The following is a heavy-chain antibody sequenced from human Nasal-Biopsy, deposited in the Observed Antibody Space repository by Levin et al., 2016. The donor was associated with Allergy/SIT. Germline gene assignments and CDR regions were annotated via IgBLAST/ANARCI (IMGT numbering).Heavy chain of an antibody. CDR2: IYSDGNTE. Sequence: GGSLRLSCVTSGFTFSVYRMHWVRQAPGKGLEWVAVIYSDGNTEYYVDSVKGRFTLSRDNSKNTVFLQMNSLRVEDTAIYYCVRGEWFGELLREGDLWGQGTLVTVSS. J-gene: IGHJ5*02. D-gene: IGHD3-10*01. CDR1: GFTFSVYR. CDR3: VRGEWFGELLREGDL. V-gene: IGHV3-33*01.